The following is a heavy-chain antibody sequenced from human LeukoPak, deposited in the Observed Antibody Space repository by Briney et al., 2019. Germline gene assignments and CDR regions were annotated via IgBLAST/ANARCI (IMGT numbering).Heavy chain of an antibody. CDR1: GFTFSSYA. Sequence: GGSLRLSCAASGFTFSSYAMSWVRQAPGKGLEWGSAISGSGGSTYYADSVKGRFTISRDNSKNTLYLQMNSLRAEDTAIYYCAKDLGQEYSGYGFDYWGQGTLVTVSS. D-gene: IGHD5-12*01. V-gene: IGHV3-23*01. CDR3: AKDLGQEYSGYGFDY. CDR2: ISGSGGST. J-gene: IGHJ4*02.